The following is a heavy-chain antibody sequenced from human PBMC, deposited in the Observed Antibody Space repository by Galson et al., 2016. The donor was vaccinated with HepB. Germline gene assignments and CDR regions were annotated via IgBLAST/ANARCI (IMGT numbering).Heavy chain of an antibody. CDR3: ALGTGIGWYGAD. D-gene: IGHD6-19*01. Sequence: SLRLSCAASGFTVSSKCMSWVRQAPGKGLEWVSVIHTGGSTYYADSVKGRFTISRDNPKNTLYLQMNSLRAEDTAVYYCALGTGIGWYGADWGQGTLVTVSS. J-gene: IGHJ4*02. V-gene: IGHV3-53*01. CDR1: GFTVSSKC. CDR2: IHTGGST.